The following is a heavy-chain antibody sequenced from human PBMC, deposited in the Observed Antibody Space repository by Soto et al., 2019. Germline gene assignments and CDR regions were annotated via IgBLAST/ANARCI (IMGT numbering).Heavy chain of an antibody. D-gene: IGHD3-22*01. J-gene: IGHJ4*02. CDR3: AKRARHYYDSGGSAHFDY. CDR2: ILVGGST. CDR1: GFICSSYD. Sequence: PGGSLRLSCAVSGFICSSYDMSWVRQAPGKGLEWVSTILVGGSTHYEDSVKGRFTISRDTSKNTVYLQMNSLTAGDTAVYYCAKRARHYYDSGGSAHFDYWGQGTLVTVSS. V-gene: IGHV3-23*01.